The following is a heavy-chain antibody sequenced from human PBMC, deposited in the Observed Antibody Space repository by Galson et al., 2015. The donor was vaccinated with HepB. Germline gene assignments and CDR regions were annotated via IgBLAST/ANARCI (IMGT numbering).Heavy chain of an antibody. Sequence: SVKVSCKASGYTFTSYYMHWVRQAPGQGLEWMGIINPSGGSTSYAQKFQGRVTMTRDTSTSTVYMELSSLRSEDTAVYYCASSTPLGYCTNGVCYNDYWGQGTLVTVSS. CDR3: ASSTPLGYCTNGVCYNDY. J-gene: IGHJ4*02. CDR2: INPSGGST. CDR1: GYTFTSYY. D-gene: IGHD2-8*01. V-gene: IGHV1-46*01.